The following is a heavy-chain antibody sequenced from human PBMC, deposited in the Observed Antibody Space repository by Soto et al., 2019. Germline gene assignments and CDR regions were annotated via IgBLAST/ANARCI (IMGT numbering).Heavy chain of an antibody. V-gene: IGHV3-7*01. CDR1: GFTFSSYW. CDR2: IKEDGSEK. J-gene: IGHJ4*02. CDR3: ARDQPGPTSY. Sequence: PGGSLRLSCGGSGFTFSSYWMSWVRQAPGKGLEWVAIIKEDGSEKYYVDSVKGRFTISRDNAKNSLYLQMNSLRAEDTAVYNCARDQPGPTSYWGQGTLVTVSS.